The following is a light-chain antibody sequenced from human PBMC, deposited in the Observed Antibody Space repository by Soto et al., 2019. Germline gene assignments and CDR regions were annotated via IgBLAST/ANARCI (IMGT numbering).Light chain of an antibody. V-gene: IGKV1-33*01. Sequence: DIQMTQTPSSLSASVGDRVTITFQASQNINNYLNWYQQKPGRAPKLLIYDASNLEAGVPSRFRGSGSGTDFTFTISRLQPEDIATYYWQQYENLPTFGQGTRLEIK. CDR3: QQYENLPT. CDR1: QNINNY. CDR2: DAS. J-gene: IGKJ5*01.